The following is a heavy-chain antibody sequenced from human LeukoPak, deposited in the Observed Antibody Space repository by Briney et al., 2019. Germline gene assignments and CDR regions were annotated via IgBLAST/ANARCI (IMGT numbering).Heavy chain of an antibody. Sequence: SETLSLTCTISGGSISSYYWSWIRQPPGKGLEWIGYIYYSGSTNYNPSLKSRVTISVDTSKNQFSLKLSSVTAADTAVYYCARVGPRATTVTTYNWFDPWGQGTLVTVSS. CDR1: GGSISSYY. J-gene: IGHJ5*02. CDR2: IYYSGST. CDR3: ARVGPRATTVTTYNWFDP. D-gene: IGHD4-17*01. V-gene: IGHV4-59*01.